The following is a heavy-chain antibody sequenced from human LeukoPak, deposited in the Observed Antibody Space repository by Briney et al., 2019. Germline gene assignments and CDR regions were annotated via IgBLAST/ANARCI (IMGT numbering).Heavy chain of an antibody. D-gene: IGHD6-13*01. CDR2: IRYDGSNK. V-gene: IGHV3-30*02. CDR1: GFTFSSYG. J-gene: IGHJ4*02. CDR3: AKPYSSSWTYYYFGY. Sequence: GGSLRLSCAASGFTFSSYGMHWVRQAPGKGLEWVAFIRYDGSNKYYADSVKGRFTISRDNSKNTLYLQMNSLRAEDTAVYYCAKPYSSSWTYYYFGYWGQGTLVTVSS.